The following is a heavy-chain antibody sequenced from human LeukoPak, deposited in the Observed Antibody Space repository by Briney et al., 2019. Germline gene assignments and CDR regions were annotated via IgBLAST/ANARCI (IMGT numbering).Heavy chain of an antibody. D-gene: IGHD6-25*01. CDR1: GFTLSSYN. CDR3: ARDFEAAGFDY. CDR2: ISSSGSII. J-gene: IGHJ4*02. V-gene: IGHV3-48*01. Sequence: GGSLTLSCTASGFTLSSYNMEWVRQAPGKGLEWVSYISSSGSIIDYADSVKGRFTISRDNAKNSLYLQMNSLRAEDTAVHYCARDFEAAGFDYWGQGTLVTVSS.